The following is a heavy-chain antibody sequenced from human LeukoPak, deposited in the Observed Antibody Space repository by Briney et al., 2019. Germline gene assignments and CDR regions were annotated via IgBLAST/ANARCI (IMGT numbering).Heavy chain of an antibody. J-gene: IGHJ4*02. Sequence: GGSLRLSCAASGFTFSSYWMHWVRQAPGKGLVWVSRINSDGSSTSYADSVKGRFTISRDNAKNTLYLQMNGLRAEDTAVYYCARDRDGDYYFDYWGQGTLVTVSS. CDR2: INSDGSST. CDR3: ARDRDGDYYFDY. D-gene: IGHD4-17*01. V-gene: IGHV3-74*01. CDR1: GFTFSSYW.